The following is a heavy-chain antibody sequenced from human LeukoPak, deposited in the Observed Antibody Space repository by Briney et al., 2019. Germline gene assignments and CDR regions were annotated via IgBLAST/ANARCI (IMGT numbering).Heavy chain of an antibody. CDR1: GFTFSSYG. Sequence: GGSLRLSCAASGFTFSSYGMHWVRQAPGKGLEWVAVIWYDGSNKYYADSVKGRFTISRDNSKNTLYLQMNSLRAEDTAVYYCAKDGGYSYGHYYYYMDVWGKGTTVTVSS. CDR2: IWYDGSNK. V-gene: IGHV3-33*06. J-gene: IGHJ6*03. D-gene: IGHD5-18*01. CDR3: AKDGGYSYGHYYYYMDV.